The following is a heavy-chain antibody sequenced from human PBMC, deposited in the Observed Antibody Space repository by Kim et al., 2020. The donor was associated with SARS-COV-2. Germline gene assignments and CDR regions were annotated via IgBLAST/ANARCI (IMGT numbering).Heavy chain of an antibody. CDR3: PKDHKDYYGMDV. J-gene: IGHJ6*02. V-gene: IGHV1-46*01. Sequence: ASVKVSCKTSGNTITNYYIHWVRQAPGQGLEWMGVINAGGGGTLFAQRFQGRVTMTSDTSTSTVYMALSSLRSEDTSVYYCPKDHKDYYGMDVWGQGTTV. CDR2: INAGGGGT. CDR1: GNTITNYY.